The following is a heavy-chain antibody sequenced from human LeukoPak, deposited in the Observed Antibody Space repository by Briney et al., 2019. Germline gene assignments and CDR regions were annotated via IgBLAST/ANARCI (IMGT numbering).Heavy chain of an antibody. D-gene: IGHD6-6*01. CDR3: AREQQLEDAFDI. Sequence: PSETLSLTCTVSGGSIMTYYWIWIRQPPGRGLEWIGHIYDSGSTNYNPSLKSRLTISVDTSKNQFSLKLSSVTAADTAVYYCAREQQLEDAFDIWGQGTMVTVSS. V-gene: IGHV4-59*01. J-gene: IGHJ3*02. CDR2: IYDSGST. CDR1: GGSIMTYY.